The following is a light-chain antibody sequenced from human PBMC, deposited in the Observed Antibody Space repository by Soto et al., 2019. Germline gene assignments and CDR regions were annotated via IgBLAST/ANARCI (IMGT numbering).Light chain of an antibody. V-gene: IGLV2-23*02. CDR3: CSHAGRGSVL. J-gene: IGLJ2*01. Sequence: QSVLAQPASGSGSPGQSITISCTGTSSDIGRYNLVSWYQQYPGKAPKLVIYDVTKRPSGVSDRFSASKSGNTASLTISGLQAEDEADYYCCSHAGRGSVLFGGGTKVTVL. CDR2: DVT. CDR1: SSDIGRYNL.